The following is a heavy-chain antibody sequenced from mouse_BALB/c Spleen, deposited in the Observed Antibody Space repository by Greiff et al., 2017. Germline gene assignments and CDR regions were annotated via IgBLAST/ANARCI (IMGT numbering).Heavy chain of an antibody. CDR2: IWAGGST. D-gene: IGHD2-1*01. CDR1: GFSLTSYG. V-gene: IGHV2-9*02. Sequence: QVQLKESGPGLVAPSQSLSITCTVSGFSLTSYGVHWVRQPPGKGLEWLGVIWAGGSTNYNSALMSRLSISKDNSKSQVFLKMNSLQTDDTAMYYGARDYYGNYDAMDYWGQGTSVTVSS. J-gene: IGHJ4*01. CDR3: ARDYYGNYDAMDY.